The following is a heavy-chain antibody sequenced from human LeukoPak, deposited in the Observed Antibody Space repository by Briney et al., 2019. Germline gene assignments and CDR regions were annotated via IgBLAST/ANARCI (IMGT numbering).Heavy chain of an antibody. CDR3: VKDDSVLHF. CDR2: IRPDGGKK. V-gene: IGHV3-30*02. J-gene: IGHJ4*02. Sequence: QAGGSLRLSCSASGLTFSTCAMHWVRQAPGRGLEWLTLIRPDGGKKFYSDSVKGRFTVSRDNFKNMLYLEMNSLRSEGTAVYYCVKDDSVLHFWGQGTLVSVSS. CDR1: GLTFSTCA.